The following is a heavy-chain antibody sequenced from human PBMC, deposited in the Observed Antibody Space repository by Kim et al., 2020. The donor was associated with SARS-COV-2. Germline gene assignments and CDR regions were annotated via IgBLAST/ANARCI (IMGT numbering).Heavy chain of an antibody. Sequence: GGSLRLSCAASGFTFSSYGMHWVRQAPVKGLEWVDVISYDGSNIYYADSVKGRFTISRDNSKNTLYLQMNSLRAEDTAVYYSTKPPTPIVRGVISGGWFGPWGQVNLVTVSS. J-gene: IGHJ5*02. V-gene: IGHV3-30*18. CDR2: ISYDGSNI. CDR1: GFTFSSYG. D-gene: IGHD3-10*01. CDR3: TKPPTPIVRGVISGGWFGP.